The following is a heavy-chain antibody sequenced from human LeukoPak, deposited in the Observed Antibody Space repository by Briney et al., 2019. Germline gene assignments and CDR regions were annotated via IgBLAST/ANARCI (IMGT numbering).Heavy chain of an antibody. CDR2: INPNSGDT. D-gene: IGHD2-8*01. J-gene: IGHJ5*02. CDR3: VRDQVSCNNGVCYDGFDT. V-gene: IGHV1-2*02. Sequence: GASVKVSCKASGYTFTDYYVHWVRQAPGQGLERMGWINPNSGDTRYAQKFQGRVSTARDTSISTAYMELSRLTSDDTAVYYCVRDQVSCNNGVCYDGFDTWGQGTLVTVSS. CDR1: GYTFTDYY.